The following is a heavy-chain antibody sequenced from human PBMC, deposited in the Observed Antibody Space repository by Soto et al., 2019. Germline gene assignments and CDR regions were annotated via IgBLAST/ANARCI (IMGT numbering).Heavy chain of an antibody. CDR1: GGSFSGYY. V-gene: IGHV4-34*01. Sequence: PSETLSLTCAVYGGSFSGYYWSWIRQPPGKGLEWIGEINHSGSTNYNPSLKSRVTISVDTSKNQFSLKLSSVTAADTAVYYCARPSNWNYDYWGQGTLVTVSS. D-gene: IGHD1-1*01. CDR3: ARPSNWNYDY. CDR2: INHSGST. J-gene: IGHJ4*02.